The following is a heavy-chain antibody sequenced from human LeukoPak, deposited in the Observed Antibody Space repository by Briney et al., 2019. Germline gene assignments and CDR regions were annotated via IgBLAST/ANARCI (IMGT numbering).Heavy chain of an antibody. CDR2: IYYSGST. CDR1: GGSISSGGYY. J-gene: IGHJ4*02. Sequence: SETLSLTCTVSGGSISSGGYYWSWIRQHPGKGLEWIGYIYYSGSTYYNPSLKSRVTISVDTSKNQFSLKLSSVTAADTAVYYCARVKAYCSGGSCFDYWGQGTLVTVSS. V-gene: IGHV4-31*03. D-gene: IGHD2-15*01. CDR3: ARVKAYCSGGSCFDY.